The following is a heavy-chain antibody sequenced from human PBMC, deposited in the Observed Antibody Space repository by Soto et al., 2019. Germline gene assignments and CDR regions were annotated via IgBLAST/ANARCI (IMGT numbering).Heavy chain of an antibody. J-gene: IGHJ4*02. V-gene: IGHV3-48*02. CDR1: GFTFSSYS. CDR3: ARETYYYGSGSYYRAFDY. CDR2: ISSSSSTI. Sequence: GGSLRLSCAASGFTFSSYSMNWVRQAPGKGLEWVSYISSSSSTIYDADSVKGRFTISRDNAKNSLYLQMNSLRDEDTAVYYCARETYYYGSGSYYRAFDYWGQGTLVTVSS. D-gene: IGHD3-10*01.